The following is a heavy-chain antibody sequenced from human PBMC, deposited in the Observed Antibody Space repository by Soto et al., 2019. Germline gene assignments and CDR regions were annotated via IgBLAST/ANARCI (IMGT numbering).Heavy chain of an antibody. D-gene: IGHD6-13*01. CDR2: ISAYNGNT. CDR1: GYTFTSYG. CDR3: ARDIPFSSSWYFDY. Sequence: ASGKVSCKASGYTFTSYGISWVRQAPGQGLEWMGWISAYNGNTNYAQKLQGRVTMTTDTSTSTAYMELRSLRSDDTAVYYCARDIPFSSSWYFDYWGQGTLVPVSP. V-gene: IGHV1-18*01. J-gene: IGHJ4*02.